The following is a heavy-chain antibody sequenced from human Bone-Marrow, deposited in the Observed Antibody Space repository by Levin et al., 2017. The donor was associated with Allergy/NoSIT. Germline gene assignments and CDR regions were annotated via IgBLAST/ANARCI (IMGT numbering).Heavy chain of an antibody. D-gene: IGHD3-22*01. CDR1: GFTFSSYE. CDR2: ISSSGSTI. CDR3: AREKDYYDSSGYYY. Sequence: GESLKISCAASGFTFSSYEMNWVRQAPGKGLEWVSYISSSGSTIYYADSVKGRFTISRDNAKNSLYLQMNSLRAEDTAVYYCAREKDYYDSSGYYYWGQGTLVTVSS. V-gene: IGHV3-48*03. J-gene: IGHJ4*02.